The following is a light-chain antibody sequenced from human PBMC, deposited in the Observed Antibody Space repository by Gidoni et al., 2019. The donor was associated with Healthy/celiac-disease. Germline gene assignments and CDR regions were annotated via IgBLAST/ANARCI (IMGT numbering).Light chain of an antibody. CDR3: QQYNSYSPT. Sequence: DIQMTQSPSTLSASVGDSVTITCRASQSSSSWLAWYQQKPVKAPKLLIYKASSLESGVPSRFIGSGSGTEFTLTISSLQPDDFATYYCQQYNSYSPTFGQGTKVEIK. CDR2: KAS. CDR1: QSSSSW. V-gene: IGKV1-5*03. J-gene: IGKJ1*01.